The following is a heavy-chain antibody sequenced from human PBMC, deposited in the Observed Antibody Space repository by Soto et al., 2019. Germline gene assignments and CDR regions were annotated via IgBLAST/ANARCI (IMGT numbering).Heavy chain of an antibody. J-gene: IGHJ5*02. CDR2: IYYSGST. Sequence: QVQLQESGPGLVKPSQTLSLTCTVSGGSISSGDYYWSWIRQPPGKGLEWIGYIYYSGSTYYNPSFKSRVTISVDTSKNQFSLKLSSVTAADTAVYYCARQDTAMVTWFDPWGQGTLVTVSS. D-gene: IGHD5-18*01. CDR1: GGSISSGDYY. V-gene: IGHV4-30-4*01. CDR3: ARQDTAMVTWFDP.